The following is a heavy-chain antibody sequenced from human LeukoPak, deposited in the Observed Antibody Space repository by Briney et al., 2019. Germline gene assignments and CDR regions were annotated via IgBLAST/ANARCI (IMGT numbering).Heavy chain of an antibody. D-gene: IGHD6-13*01. CDR3: AKGGGTGYSSSWYSN. CDR2: ISFDGINK. CDR1: GFTFSSYA. J-gene: IGHJ4*02. Sequence: GGSLRLSCAASGFTFSSYAMHWVRQAPGKGLEWVAVISFDGINKFYADSVKGRFTISRDNSENTLYLQMNSLRVEDTAVYYCAKGGGTGYSSSWYSNWGQGTLVTVSS. V-gene: IGHV3-30*04.